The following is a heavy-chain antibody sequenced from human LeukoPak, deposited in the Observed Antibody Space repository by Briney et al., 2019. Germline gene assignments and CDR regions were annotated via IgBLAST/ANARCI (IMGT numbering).Heavy chain of an antibody. V-gene: IGHV1-18*01. CDR2: ISAYNGNT. D-gene: IGHD6-19*01. CDR1: GYTFTSYG. Sequence: GASVKVSCRASGYTFTSYGISWVRQAPGQGLEWMGWISAYNGNTNYAQKFQGRVTITADESTSTAYMELSSLRSEDTAVYYCAHLPRRGSGWYDYWGQGTLVTVSS. J-gene: IGHJ4*02. CDR3: AHLPRRGSGWYDY.